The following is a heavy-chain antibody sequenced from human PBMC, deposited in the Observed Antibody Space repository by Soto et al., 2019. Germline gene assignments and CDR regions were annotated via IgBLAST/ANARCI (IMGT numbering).Heavy chain of an antibody. V-gene: IGHV4-30-2*01. J-gene: IGHJ3*02. D-gene: IGHD3-16*01. Sequence: QVQLQESGSGLVKPSETLSLTCAVSGGSISSDYCSWSWIRQPPGKDLEWIGYIYHGGSTYYNPSLRSRVTLSVDTSKNHFSLRLTSVTAADTAVYSCARLNRLRNDAFDIWGQGTLVAVSS. CDR1: GGSISSDYCS. CDR3: ARLNRLRNDAFDI. CDR2: IYHGGST.